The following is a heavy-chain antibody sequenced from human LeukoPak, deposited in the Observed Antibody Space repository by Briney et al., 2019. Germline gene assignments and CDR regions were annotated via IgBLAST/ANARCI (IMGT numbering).Heavy chain of an antibody. Sequence: PGGSLRLSCAVSGFTVSSNYMSWVRQAPGKGLEWVSVIYSGANTYYADSVKGRFTISRDNSKNTLYLQMNSLRAEDTAVYYCARDNYGSGSYYPFEYWGQGTLVTVSS. CDR2: IYSGANT. J-gene: IGHJ4*02. D-gene: IGHD3-10*01. V-gene: IGHV3-66*01. CDR1: GFTVSSNY. CDR3: ARDNYGSGSYYPFEY.